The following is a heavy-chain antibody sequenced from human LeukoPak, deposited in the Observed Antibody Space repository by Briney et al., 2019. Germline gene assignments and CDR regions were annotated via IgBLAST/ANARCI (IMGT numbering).Heavy chain of an antibody. D-gene: IGHD5-24*01. CDR3: AVEMATKLAFDI. CDR1: GFTFSDYY. CDR2: ISSSGSTI. J-gene: IGHJ3*02. Sequence: GGSLRLSCAASGFTFSDYYMSWIRQAPGKGLEWVSYISSSGSTIYYADSVKGRFTVSRDNAKNSLYLQMNSLRAEDTAVYYCAVEMATKLAFDIWGQGTMVTVSS. V-gene: IGHV3-11*01.